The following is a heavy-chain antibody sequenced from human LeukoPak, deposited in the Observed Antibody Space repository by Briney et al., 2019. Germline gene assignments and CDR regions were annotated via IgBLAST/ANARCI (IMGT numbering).Heavy chain of an antibody. Sequence: PGGSLRLSCAASGLTFSSYDMHWVRQPPGEGLEWVSSIGATGDTYYAGSVKGRCIISRENAKKSLYLQMSSLRAEDTAVYFCVLGAYWNDDKNAFHIWGPGTMVTVSS. D-gene: IGHD1-1*01. CDR1: GLTFSSYD. CDR3: VLGAYWNDDKNAFHI. J-gene: IGHJ3*02. CDR2: IGATGDT. V-gene: IGHV3-13*01.